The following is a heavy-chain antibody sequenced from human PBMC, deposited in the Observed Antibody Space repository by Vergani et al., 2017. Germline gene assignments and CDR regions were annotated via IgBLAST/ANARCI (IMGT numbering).Heavy chain of an antibody. Sequence: EVQLVESGGGLVKPGGSLRLSCAASGFTFSSYSMNWVRQAPGKGLEWVSSISSSSSYIYYADSVKGRFTISRDNAKNSLYLQMNSLRAEGTAVYYCARSLTIFGVSTDAFDIWSQGTMVTVSS. D-gene: IGHD3-3*01. V-gene: IGHV3-21*01. CDR1: GFTFSSYS. CDR3: ARSLTIFGVSTDAFDI. J-gene: IGHJ3*02. CDR2: ISSSSSYI.